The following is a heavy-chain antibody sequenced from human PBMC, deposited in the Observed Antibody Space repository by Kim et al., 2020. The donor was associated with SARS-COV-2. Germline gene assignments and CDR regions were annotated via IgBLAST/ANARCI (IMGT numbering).Heavy chain of an antibody. J-gene: IGHJ4*02. D-gene: IGHD1-26*01. CDR3: ARGAQAGELPY. CDR2: T. V-gene: IGHV1-3*01. Sequence: TKYSQKFQGRVTITRDTTASTAYMELSSLRSEDTAVYYCARGAQAGELPYWGQGTLVTVSS.